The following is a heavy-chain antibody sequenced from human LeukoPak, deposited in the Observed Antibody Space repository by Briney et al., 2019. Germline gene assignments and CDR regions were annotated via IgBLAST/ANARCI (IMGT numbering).Heavy chain of an antibody. CDR1: GFTVSSNY. Sequence: PGGSLGLSCAASGFTVSSNYMGWVRQAPGKGLEWVSVIYSGGSTYYADSVKGRFTISRDNSKNTLYLQMNSLRAEDTAVYYCAREISRTGAFDIWGQGTMVTVSS. CDR3: AREISRTGAFDI. CDR2: IYSGGST. V-gene: IGHV3-53*05. D-gene: IGHD3-3*02. J-gene: IGHJ3*02.